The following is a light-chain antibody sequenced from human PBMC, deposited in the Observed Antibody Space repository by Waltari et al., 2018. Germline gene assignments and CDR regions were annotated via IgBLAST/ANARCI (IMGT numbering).Light chain of an antibody. V-gene: IGLV3-1*01. CDR3: QALGRSAWV. J-gene: IGLJ3*02. Sequence: SYELTQPPSVSASPGQTASIPCSLDTLGNKYASWYQQKPGQSPLLVIYQDAKRPSGIPERFSGSKSGNAATLTISGTQAMDEADYYCQALGRSAWVFGGGTKLTVL. CDR1: TLGNKY. CDR2: QDA.